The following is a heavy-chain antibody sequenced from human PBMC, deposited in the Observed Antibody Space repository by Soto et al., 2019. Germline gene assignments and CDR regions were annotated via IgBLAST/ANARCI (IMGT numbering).Heavy chain of an antibody. D-gene: IGHD1-26*01. J-gene: IGHJ6*02. Sequence: SETLSLTCTVSGGSIGSYYWSWIRQPPGKGLEWIGEINHSGSTNYNPSLKSRVTISVDTSKNQFSLKLSSVTAADTAVYYCARGRGSYGMDVWGQGTTVT. CDR3: ARGRGSYGMDV. CDR1: GGSIGSYY. CDR2: INHSGST. V-gene: IGHV4-34*01.